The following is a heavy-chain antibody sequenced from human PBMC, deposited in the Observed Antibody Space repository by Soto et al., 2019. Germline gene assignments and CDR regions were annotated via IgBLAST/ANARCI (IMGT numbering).Heavy chain of an antibody. J-gene: IGHJ4*02. CDR1: GFTFSSYA. CDR3: AREGYCSSTSCSFDY. CDR2: ISYDGSNK. Sequence: GESLKISCAASGFTFSSYAMHWVRQAPGKGLEWVAVISYDGSNKYYADSVKGRFTISRDNSKNTLYLQMNSLRAEDTAVYYCAREGYCSSTSCSFDYWGQGTLVTVSS. D-gene: IGHD2-2*01. V-gene: IGHV3-30*04.